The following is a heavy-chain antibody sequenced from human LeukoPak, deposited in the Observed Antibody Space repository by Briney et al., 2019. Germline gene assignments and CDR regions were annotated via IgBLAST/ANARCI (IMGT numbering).Heavy chain of an antibody. CDR3: ARDLAYYDSSGYYYGNFDY. CDR1: GYTFTSYG. D-gene: IGHD3-22*01. CDR2: INAGNGNT. V-gene: IGHV1-3*01. Sequence: ASVKVSCKASGYTFTSYGISWVRQAPGQRLEWMGWINAGNGNTKYSQKFQGRVTITRDTSASTAYMELSSLRSEDTAVYYCARDLAYYDSSGYYYGNFDYWGQGTLVTVSS. J-gene: IGHJ4*02.